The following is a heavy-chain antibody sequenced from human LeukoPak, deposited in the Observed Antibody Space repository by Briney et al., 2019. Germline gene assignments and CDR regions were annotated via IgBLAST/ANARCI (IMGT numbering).Heavy chain of an antibody. CDR2: IYPSGYT. J-gene: IGHJ6*04. V-gene: IGHV4-4*08. CDR3: ARRWDTATLDV. Sequence: SETLSLTCTVPGGSISSHSWSWIRQPPGKRLEWIGYIYPSGYTNYNPSLKSRVTMSVDTSKNQFSLKVTSVTAADTAVYYCARRWDTATLDVWGKGTTVTVSS. D-gene: IGHD5-18*01. CDR1: GGSISSHS.